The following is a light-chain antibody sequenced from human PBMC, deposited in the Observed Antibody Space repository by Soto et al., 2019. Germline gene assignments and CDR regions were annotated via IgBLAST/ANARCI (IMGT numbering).Light chain of an antibody. Sequence: QSALTQPASVSGSPGQSITIACTGTSSDVGGYNYVSWFQQHPGKAPKLMISEVTNRPSGVSNRFSASKSGNTASLTISGLQSEDEATYYCSSYSSTSTLGFGAGTKVTVL. V-gene: IGLV2-14*01. CDR2: EVT. J-gene: IGLJ1*01. CDR3: SSYSSTSTLG. CDR1: SSDVGGYNY.